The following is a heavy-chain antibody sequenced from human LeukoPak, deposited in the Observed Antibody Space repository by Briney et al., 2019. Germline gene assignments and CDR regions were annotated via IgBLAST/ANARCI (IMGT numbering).Heavy chain of an antibody. V-gene: IGHV3-64D*06. CDR2: ISSNGGST. D-gene: IGHD5-18*01. CDR1: GFTFSRYA. J-gene: IGHJ3*02. Sequence: GGSLRLSCSASGFTFSRYAMHWVRQAPGKGLEYLSGISSNGGSTYYADSVKGRFIISRDNSKNTMYLQMSSLRAEDTAVYYCARVDTAMVRAFDIWGQGTMVTVSS. CDR3: ARVDTAMVRAFDI.